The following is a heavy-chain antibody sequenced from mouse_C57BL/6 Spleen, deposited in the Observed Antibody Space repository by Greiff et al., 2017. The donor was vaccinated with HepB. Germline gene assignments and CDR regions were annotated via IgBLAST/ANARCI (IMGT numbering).Heavy chain of an antibody. CDR2: IYPGSGST. Sequence: VQLQQPGAELVKPGASVKMSCKASGYTFTSYWITWVKQRPGQGLEWIGDIYPGSGSTNYNEKFKSKATLTVDTSSSTAYMQLSSLTSEDSAVYYCARFYYYGSSYGNAMDYWGQGTSVTVSS. CDR3: ARFYYYGSSYGNAMDY. CDR1: GYTFTSYW. D-gene: IGHD1-1*01. J-gene: IGHJ4*01. V-gene: IGHV1-55*01.